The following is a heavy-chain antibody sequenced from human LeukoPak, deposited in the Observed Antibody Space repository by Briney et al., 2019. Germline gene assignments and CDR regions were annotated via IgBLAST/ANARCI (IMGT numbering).Heavy chain of an antibody. J-gene: IGHJ6*02. V-gene: IGHV1-18*01. D-gene: IGHD3-16*01. Sequence: GASVKVSCKASGYTFTSYGISWVRQAPGQGLEWMGWISAYNGNTNYAQKLQGRVTMTTDTSTSTAYMELRSLRSDDTAVYYCARDPRGAKSYYYYYGMDVWGQGTTVTVSS. CDR2: ISAYNGNT. CDR3: ARDPRGAKSYYYYYGMDV. CDR1: GYTFTSYG.